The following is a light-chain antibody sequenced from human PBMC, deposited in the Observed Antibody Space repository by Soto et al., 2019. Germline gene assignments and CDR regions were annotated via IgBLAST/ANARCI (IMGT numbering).Light chain of an antibody. J-gene: IGKJ3*01. CDR1: QDIQKW. CDR2: AAS. V-gene: IGKV1-12*01. CDR3: HQASSFPYT. Sequence: DLQMTQSPSFVSASVGDTINITCRASQDIQKWLAWYHQKPGKAPKVLIYAASNLESGVSSRFSGSGSGTEFSLTISSLQTEDFATYFCHQASSFPYTFGPGTKVDIK.